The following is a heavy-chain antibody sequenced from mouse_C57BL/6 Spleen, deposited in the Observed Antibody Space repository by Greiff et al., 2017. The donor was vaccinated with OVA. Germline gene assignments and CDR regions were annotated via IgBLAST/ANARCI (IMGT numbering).Heavy chain of an antibody. Sequence: DVQLQESGPGLVKPSQSLSLTCSVTGYSFTSGYFWNWIRQFPGNQMEWMGYISYDGSNNYNPSLKNPISITRDTSKSQFVLKLNSVTTEDTATYYCARNVYDEVYAMGFWGRGTSDTVSS. J-gene: IGHJ4*01. CDR2: ISYDGSN. CDR1: GYSFTSGYF. V-gene: IGHV3-6*01. D-gene: IGHD2-2*01. CDR3: ARNVYDEVYAMGF.